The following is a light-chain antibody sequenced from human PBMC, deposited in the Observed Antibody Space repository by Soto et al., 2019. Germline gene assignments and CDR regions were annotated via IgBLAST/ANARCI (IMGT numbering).Light chain of an antibody. V-gene: IGKV1-39*01. CDR3: QQSYNTPLT. Sequence: DIQMTQSPSSLSASVGDRVTVTCRASENIDIYLNWYQQKPGKAPRLLIYGASSLHSGVPSRFSGTGSGTDFTLTVTSLQPEDFATYYCQQSYNTPLTFGGGTKVEIK. CDR2: GAS. CDR1: ENIDIY. J-gene: IGKJ4*01.